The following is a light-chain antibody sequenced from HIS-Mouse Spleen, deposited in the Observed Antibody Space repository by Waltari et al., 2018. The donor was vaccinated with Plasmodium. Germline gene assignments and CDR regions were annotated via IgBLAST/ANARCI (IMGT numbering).Light chain of an antibody. V-gene: IGLV2-23*01. CDR1: RSDVGSTNL. J-gene: IGLJ2*01. CDR3: CSYAGSSTVV. Sequence: QSALTQPASVSGYPGQSITISCTGTRSDVGSTNLVSWYQQHPGKATKLMIYEGSKWPSVVSNRFSGSKSGNTASLTISGLQAEDEADYYCCSYAGSSTVVFGGGTKLTVL. CDR2: EGS.